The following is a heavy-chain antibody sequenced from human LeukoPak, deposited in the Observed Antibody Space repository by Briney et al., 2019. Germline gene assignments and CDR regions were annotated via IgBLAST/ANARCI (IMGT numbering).Heavy chain of an antibody. CDR3: ATETLGYCSGGSCLNWFDP. V-gene: IGHV4-38-2*02. J-gene: IGHJ5*02. CDR2: IYHSGST. Sequence: SQTLSLTCTVSGYSFSSGYYWGWIRQPPGKGLEWIGSIYHSGSTYYNPSLKSRVTISVDTSKNQFSLKLSSVTAADTAVYYCATETLGYCSGGSCLNWFDPWGQGTLVTVSS. D-gene: IGHD2-15*01. CDR1: GYSFSSGYY.